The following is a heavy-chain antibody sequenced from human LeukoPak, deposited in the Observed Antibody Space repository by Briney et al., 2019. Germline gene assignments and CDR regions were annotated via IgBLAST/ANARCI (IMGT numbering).Heavy chain of an antibody. V-gene: IGHV3-20*04. Sequence: PGGSLRLSCAASGFSFENHGMSWVRQAPGKGLEWVSGINWNGISTTYADSVKGRFTISRDNAKNSLFLLMNSLRAEDTAFYYCARAIEYCSGGSCLLGSWGQGTLVTVSS. CDR2: INWNGIST. CDR1: GFSFENHG. D-gene: IGHD2-15*01. J-gene: IGHJ4*02. CDR3: ARAIEYCSGGSCLLGS.